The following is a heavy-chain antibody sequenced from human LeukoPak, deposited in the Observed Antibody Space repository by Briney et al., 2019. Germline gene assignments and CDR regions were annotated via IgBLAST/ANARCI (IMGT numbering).Heavy chain of an antibody. V-gene: IGHV3-7*04. CDR3: ARDSQHLNFDH. D-gene: IGHD3-3*02. CDR2: IKEDGSEK. J-gene: IGHJ4*02. Sequence: GRSLRLSCAASGFTFSNYWLNWVRQAAGKGLEWVANIKEDGSEKYYVDSVKGRFTISRDNAKNSLYLQMDSLRAEDTAVYYCARDSQHLNFDHWGQGTLVSVSS. CDR1: GFTFSNYW.